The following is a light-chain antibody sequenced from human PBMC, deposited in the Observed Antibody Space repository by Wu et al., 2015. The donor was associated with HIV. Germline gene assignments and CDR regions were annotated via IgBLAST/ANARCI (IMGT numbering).Light chain of an antibody. V-gene: IGKV1-39*01. Sequence: DIQMTQSPSSLSASVGDRVTITCRASQSISSFLHWYQQRPGAAPKLLIYAASNLQSGVPSRFSGSGSGTDFTLTISSLQPEDFASYYCQQIYNTPKTFGQGTKVVIK. CDR3: QQIYNTPKT. CDR2: AAS. J-gene: IGKJ1*01. CDR1: QSISSF.